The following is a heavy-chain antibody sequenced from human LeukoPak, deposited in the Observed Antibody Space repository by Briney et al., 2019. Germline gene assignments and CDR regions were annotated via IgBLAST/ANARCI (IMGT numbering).Heavy chain of an antibody. CDR3: ARDKVVAAKASDY. CDR1: GYTFSSYS. D-gene: IGHD2-15*01. J-gene: IGHJ4*02. V-gene: IGHV3-21*01. CDR2: ISSSSSYI. Sequence: PGGSLRLSCAASGYTFSSYSMNWVRQAPGKGLEWVSSISSSSSYIYYADSVKGRFTISRDNAKNSLYLQTNSLRAEDTAVYYCARDKVVAAKASDYWGQGTLVTVSS.